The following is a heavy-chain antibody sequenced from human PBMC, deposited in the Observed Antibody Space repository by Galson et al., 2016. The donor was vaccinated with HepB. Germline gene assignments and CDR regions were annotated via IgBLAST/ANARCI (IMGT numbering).Heavy chain of an antibody. D-gene: IGHD3-16*02. J-gene: IGHJ4*02. Sequence: FLRLSCAASGFTVSNNYMSWVRQAPGKGLEWVSLIYSGGSTSYADSMKGRFTISRDHFKNTLYLRTNSLRAEDTAVYFCTCGRSPGAYWGQGTVVTVSS. CDR1: GFTVSNNY. CDR2: IYSGGST. V-gene: IGHV3-53*01. CDR3: TCGRSPGAY.